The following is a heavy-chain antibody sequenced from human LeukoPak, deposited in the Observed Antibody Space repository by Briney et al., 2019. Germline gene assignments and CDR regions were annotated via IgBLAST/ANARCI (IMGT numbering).Heavy chain of an antibody. J-gene: IGHJ5*02. Sequence: SETLSLTCTVSGGSISGYYWSWIRQPPGKGLEWIGYIYYSGSTNYNPSLKSRVTISVDTSKNQFSLKLSSVTAADTAVYYCARAPSPYESNWFDPWGQGTLVTVSS. D-gene: IGHD2-8*01. CDR3: ARAPSPYESNWFDP. CDR2: IYYSGST. CDR1: GGSISGYY. V-gene: IGHV4-59*01.